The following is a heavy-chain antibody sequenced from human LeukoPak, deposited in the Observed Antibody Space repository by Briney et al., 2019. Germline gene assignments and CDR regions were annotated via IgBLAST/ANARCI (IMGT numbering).Heavy chain of an antibody. D-gene: IGHD1-26*01. J-gene: IGHJ4*02. V-gene: IGHV3-48*02. CDR2: ISSSGSTI. Sequence: GGSLRLSCAASGFTFSSYSMDWVRQAPGKGLEWVSYISSSGSTIYYADSVKGRFTISRDNAKNSLYLQMNSLRDEDTAVYYCASSGSYRFDYWGQGTLVTVSS. CDR3: ASSGSYRFDY. CDR1: GFTFSSYS.